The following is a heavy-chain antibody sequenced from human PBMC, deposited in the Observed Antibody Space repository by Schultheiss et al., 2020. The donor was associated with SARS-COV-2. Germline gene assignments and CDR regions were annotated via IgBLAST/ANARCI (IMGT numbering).Heavy chain of an antibody. J-gene: IGHJ6*02. V-gene: IGHV3-11*06. D-gene: IGHD3-10*01. CDR2: ISSSSSYI. CDR1: GFTFSDYY. CDR3: ARELIWFGEFPYGMDV. Sequence: GGSLRLSCAASGFTFSDYYMSWIRQAPGKGLEWVSYISSSSSYIYYADSVKGRFTISRDNSKNTLYLQMNSLRAGDTAVYYCARELIWFGEFPYGMDVWGQGTMVTVSS.